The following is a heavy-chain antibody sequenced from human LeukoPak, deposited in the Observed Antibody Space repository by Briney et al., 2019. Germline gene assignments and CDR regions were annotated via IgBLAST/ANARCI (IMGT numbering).Heavy chain of an antibody. J-gene: IGHJ6*03. CDR3: VKDAAIFGVAPYYYYYYMDV. V-gene: IGHV3-23*01. Sequence: GGSLRLSCAASGFTFSSYAMSWVRQAPGKGLEWVSAISGSGGSTYYADSVKGRFTISRDNSKNTLYLQMNSLRAEDTAVYYCVKDAAIFGVAPYYYYYYMDVWGKGTTVTVSS. D-gene: IGHD3-3*01. CDR2: ISGSGGST. CDR1: GFTFSSYA.